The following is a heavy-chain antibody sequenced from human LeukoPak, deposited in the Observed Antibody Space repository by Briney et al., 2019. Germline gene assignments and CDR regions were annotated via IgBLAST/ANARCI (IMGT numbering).Heavy chain of an antibody. CDR1: GGSISSSSYC. Sequence: PSETLSLTCTVSGGSISSSSYCWGWIRQPPGKGLEWIGSIYYSGSTYYNPSLKSRVTISVDTSKNQFSLKLSSVTAADTAVYYCARRRGIAVAVYYFDYWGQGTLVTVSS. CDR3: ARRRGIAVAVYYFDY. CDR2: IYYSGST. J-gene: IGHJ4*02. V-gene: IGHV4-39*01. D-gene: IGHD6-19*01.